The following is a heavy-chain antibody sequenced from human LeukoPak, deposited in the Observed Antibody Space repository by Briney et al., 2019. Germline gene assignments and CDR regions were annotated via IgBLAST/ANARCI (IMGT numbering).Heavy chain of an antibody. Sequence: SVKVSCTASGSTFTCYGITWVRLAHAQGLEWMAWISGYNGNTNYAQNLQGSVTMITDTYTSTAYMDLKSLRSDDAAVYYCGRVNIDWRVYYFDYWGQGTLVTVSS. CDR2: ISGYNGNT. CDR3: GRVNIDWRVYYFDY. CDR1: GSTFTCYG. V-gene: IGHV1-18*01. D-gene: IGHD1-1*01. J-gene: IGHJ4*02.